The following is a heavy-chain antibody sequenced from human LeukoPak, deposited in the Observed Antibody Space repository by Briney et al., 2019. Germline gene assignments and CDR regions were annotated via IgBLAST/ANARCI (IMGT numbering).Heavy chain of an antibody. J-gene: IGHJ4*02. Sequence: ASVKVSCKASGYTFTSYAISWVRQAPGQGLEWMGGIIPIFGTANYAQKFQGRVTITTDESTSTAYMELSSLRSDDTAVYYCARGIRAAAGPWYFDYWGQGTLVSVSS. CDR3: ARGIRAAAGPWYFDY. CDR2: IIPIFGTA. V-gene: IGHV1-69*05. CDR1: GYTFTSYA. D-gene: IGHD6-13*01.